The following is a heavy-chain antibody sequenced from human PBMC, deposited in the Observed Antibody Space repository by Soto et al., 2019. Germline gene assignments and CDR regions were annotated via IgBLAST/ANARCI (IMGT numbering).Heavy chain of an antibody. CDR1: GGSVSSGSYY. CDR3: ARAPYYYDSSGYSYYFDY. D-gene: IGHD3-22*01. Sequence: QVQLQESGPGLVKPSETLSLTCTVSGGSVSSGSYYWSWIRQPPGKGLAWIGYIFYSGSTNYNPSLKSRVTTSVDTSKTQFSLRLSSVTAADTAVYYCARAPYYYDSSGYSYYFDYWGRGTLVTVS. CDR2: IFYSGST. J-gene: IGHJ4*02. V-gene: IGHV4-61*01.